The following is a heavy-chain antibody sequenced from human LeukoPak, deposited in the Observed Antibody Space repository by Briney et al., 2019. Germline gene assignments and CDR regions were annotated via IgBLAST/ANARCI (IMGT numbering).Heavy chain of an antibody. V-gene: IGHV3-23*01. CDR3: AKGYYDYVWGSYYFDY. CDR2: ISGSGGST. Sequence: GGSLRLSCAASGFTCSSYAMSWLRQAPGKGLEWVSAISGSGGSTYYADSVKGRFTISRDNSRDTLYLQMNSLRAEDTAIYYCAKGYYDYVWGSYYFDYWGQGTLVTVSS. D-gene: IGHD3-16*01. J-gene: IGHJ4*02. CDR1: GFTCSSYA.